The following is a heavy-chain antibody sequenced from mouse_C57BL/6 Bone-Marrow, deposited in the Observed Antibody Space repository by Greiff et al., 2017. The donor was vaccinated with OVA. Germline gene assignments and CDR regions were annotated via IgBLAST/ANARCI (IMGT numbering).Heavy chain of an antibody. J-gene: IGHJ1*03. V-gene: IGHV1-62-2*01. Sequence: QVQLQQSGAELVKPGASVKLSCKASGYTFTEYTIHWVKQRSGQGLEWIGWFYPGSGSIKYNEKFKDTATLTAKKSSSTVYLLLRSLTSQDSAVYFCARHGLLLRGGYFDVWGTGTTVTVSS. CDR1: GYTFTEYT. CDR3: ARHGLLLRGGYFDV. D-gene: IGHD1-1*01. CDR2: FYPGSGSI.